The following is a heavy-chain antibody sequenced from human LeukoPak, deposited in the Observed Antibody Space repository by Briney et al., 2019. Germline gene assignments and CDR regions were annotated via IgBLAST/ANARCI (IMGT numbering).Heavy chain of an antibody. CDR3: ATANYYDSSGYHIDY. J-gene: IGHJ4*02. Sequence: EASVKVSCKPSGYTFISYYMHWVRLAPGQGLEWMGIINPSGGSTSYAQKFQGRVTMTRDTSTSTVYMELSSLRSEDTAVYYCATANYYDSSGYHIDYWGQGTLVTVSS. V-gene: IGHV1-46*03. D-gene: IGHD3-22*01. CDR1: GYTFISYY. CDR2: INPSGGST.